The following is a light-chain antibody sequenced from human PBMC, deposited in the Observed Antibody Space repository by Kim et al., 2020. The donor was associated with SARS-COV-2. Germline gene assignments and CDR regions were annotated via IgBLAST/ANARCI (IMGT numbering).Light chain of an antibody. V-gene: IGKV3-20*01. CDR3: QQYSSSPLT. Sequence: EIVLTQSPDTVSLSPGERITLSCRASKRVANAFLAWYQQKAGQAPRLLIYRATSRVTGIPDRFSGRGSGTDFTLTISRLEPDDFAVYYCQQYSSSPLTFGGGTKVDIK. J-gene: IGKJ4*01. CDR1: KRVANAF. CDR2: RAT.